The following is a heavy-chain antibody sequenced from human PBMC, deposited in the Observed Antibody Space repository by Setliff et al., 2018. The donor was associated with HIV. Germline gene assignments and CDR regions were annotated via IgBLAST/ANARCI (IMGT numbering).Heavy chain of an antibody. CDR2: IYYSGGT. CDR1: GGSISSSNYY. D-gene: IGHD6-19*01. Sequence: SETLSLTCTVSGGSISSSNYYWGWIRQPPGKGLEWIANIYYSGGTYYNPSLKSRVTISVDTSKNQFSLKLTSVTAADTAVYYCARQSRQAVAGTRNFDYWGQGTLVTVSS. V-gene: IGHV4-39*01. J-gene: IGHJ4*02. CDR3: ARQSRQAVAGTRNFDY.